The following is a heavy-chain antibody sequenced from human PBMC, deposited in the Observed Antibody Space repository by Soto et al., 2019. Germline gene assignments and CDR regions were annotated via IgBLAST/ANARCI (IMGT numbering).Heavy chain of an antibody. CDR1: GFTFSSCA. J-gene: IGHJ4*02. D-gene: IGHD3-22*01. V-gene: IGHV3-23*01. Sequence: EVQLLESGGGLVQPGGSLRLSCAASGFTFSSCAMGWVRQAPGKGLEWVSGISGNGGSTYYADSVTGRFTISRDTSKNTLSLQMDSLGAEDTAIYYCAKVVGDGNDYYDVWGQGTLVTVSS. CDR2: ISGNGGST. CDR3: AKVVGDGNDYYDV.